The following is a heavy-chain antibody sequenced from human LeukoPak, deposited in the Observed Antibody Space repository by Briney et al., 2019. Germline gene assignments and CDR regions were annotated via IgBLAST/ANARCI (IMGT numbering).Heavy chain of an antibody. CDR3: ARSRETKTVPHRMDV. CDR2: INWNVGNI. CDR1: GFTFADYG. Sequence: GGSLRLSCAASGFTFADYGMSWVRQAPGRGLEWVSGINWNVGNIGYADSVKGRFTLSRDNTKNPLYLQMNSLRAEATALYHCARSRETKTVPHRMDVWGRGTTVTVSS. J-gene: IGHJ6*02. D-gene: IGHD4-17*01. V-gene: IGHV3-20*01.